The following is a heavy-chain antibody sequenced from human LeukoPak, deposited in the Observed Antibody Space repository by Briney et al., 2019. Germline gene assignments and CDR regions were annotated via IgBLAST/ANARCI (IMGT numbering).Heavy chain of an antibody. Sequence: ASVKVSCKASGYTFTSYGISWVRQAPGQGLEWMGWIGAYNGNTNYAQKLQGRVTMTTDTSTSTAYMELRSLRSDDTAVYYCARTVHDFWSGQATFNYYMDVWGKGTTVTVSS. V-gene: IGHV1-18*01. D-gene: IGHD3-3*01. CDR3: ARTVHDFWSGQATFNYYMDV. J-gene: IGHJ6*03. CDR1: GYTFTSYG. CDR2: IGAYNGNT.